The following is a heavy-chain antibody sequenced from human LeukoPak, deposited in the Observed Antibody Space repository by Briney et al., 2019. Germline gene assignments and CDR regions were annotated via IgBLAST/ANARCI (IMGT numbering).Heavy chain of an antibody. D-gene: IGHD1-7*01. CDR1: GGSISSGSYY. J-gene: IGHJ5*02. Sequence: SETLSLTCTVSGGSISSGSYYWNWIRQPAGKGLEWIGRIYTSGSTYYNPSLKSRVTISVDTSKNQFSLKLSSVTAADTAVYYCARIRITGTIHDWFDPWGQGTLVTVSS. CDR3: ARIRITGTIHDWFDP. CDR2: IYTSGST. V-gene: IGHV4-61*02.